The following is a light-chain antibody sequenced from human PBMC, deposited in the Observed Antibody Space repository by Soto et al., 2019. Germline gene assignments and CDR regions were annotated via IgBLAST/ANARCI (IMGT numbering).Light chain of an antibody. Sequence: EIVLTQSPGTLSLSPGERATLSCRASQSVSNNYLAWYQQKPGQAPRLLIYGGSSRATGIPDRFSGSGSGTDFTLTISSLQSEDFAVYYCQQYNNWPWTFGQGTKVDIK. CDR2: GGS. J-gene: IGKJ1*01. CDR3: QQYNNWPWT. V-gene: IGKV3-20*01. CDR1: QSVSNNY.